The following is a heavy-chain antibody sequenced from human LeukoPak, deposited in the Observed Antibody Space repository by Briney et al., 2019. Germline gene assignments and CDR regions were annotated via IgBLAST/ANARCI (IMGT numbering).Heavy chain of an antibody. CDR2: INPSGGST. CDR3: ARERGGPYDLWSGYYDAFDI. D-gene: IGHD3-3*01. J-gene: IGHJ3*02. V-gene: IGHV1-46*01. CDR1: GYTFTSYY. Sequence: ASVKVSCKASGYTFTSYYMHWVRQAPGQGLEWMGIINPSGGSTSYAQKLQGRVTMTRDTSTSTVYMELSSLRSEDTAVYYCARERGGPYDLWSGYYDAFDIWGQGTMVTVSS.